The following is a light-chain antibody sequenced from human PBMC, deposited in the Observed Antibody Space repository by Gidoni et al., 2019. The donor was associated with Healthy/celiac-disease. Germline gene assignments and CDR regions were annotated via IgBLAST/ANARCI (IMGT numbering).Light chain of an antibody. V-gene: IGKV3-11*01. Sequence: EILLTQSPATLSLSPGERATLSCRASQSVSSYLSWYQQKPGQATWLLSYDASNRATGIPARFSGSGSGTDFTLTISSLEPEDFAVYYCQQRSNWPPEVFGPGTRLEIK. CDR2: DAS. J-gene: IGKJ5*01. CDR3: QQRSNWPPEV. CDR1: QSVSSY.